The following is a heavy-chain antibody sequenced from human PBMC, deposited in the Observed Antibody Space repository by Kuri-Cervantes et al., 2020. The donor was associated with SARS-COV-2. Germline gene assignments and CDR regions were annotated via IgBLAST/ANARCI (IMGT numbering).Heavy chain of an antibody. CDR1: GFTVSSYA. D-gene: IGHD2-2*01. Sequence: GGSLRLSCAASGFTVSSYAMHWVRQAPGKGLEWVALISYDGTNKYYADSVKGRFTISRDNSKNTLYLQMNSLRAEDTAVYYCASQLLLGRFDYWGQGTLVTVSS. CDR2: ISYDGTNK. CDR3: ASQLLLGRFDY. V-gene: IGHV3-30*03. J-gene: IGHJ4*02.